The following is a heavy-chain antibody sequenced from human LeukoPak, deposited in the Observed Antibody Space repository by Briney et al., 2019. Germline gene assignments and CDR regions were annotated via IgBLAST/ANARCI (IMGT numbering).Heavy chain of an antibody. V-gene: IGHV3-48*04. CDR1: GFTFSSYS. CDR3: ARISVIRGLSSFDS. J-gene: IGHJ4*02. CDR2: ISSTSNTM. D-gene: IGHD3-10*01. Sequence: GGSLRLSCAASGFTFSSYSMNWVRQAPGKGLEWVSYISSTSNTMYYADSVKGRFTISRDNAKTSLYLQMSSLTPEDTAVYYCARISVIRGLSSFDSWGQGTLVTVSS.